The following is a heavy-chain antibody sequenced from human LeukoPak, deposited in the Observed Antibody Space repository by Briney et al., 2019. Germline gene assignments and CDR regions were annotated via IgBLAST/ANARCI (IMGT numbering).Heavy chain of an antibody. CDR3: AKDTVGWLQFGPTFDY. D-gene: IGHD5-24*01. CDR2: ISGRGGST. V-gene: IGHV3-23*01. J-gene: IGHJ4*02. CDR1: GFTFSSYA. Sequence: PGGSLRLSCAASGFTFSSYAMSWVRQAPGKGLEWVSAISGRGGSTYYADSVKGRFTISRDNAKNSLYLQMNSLRAEDTALYYCAKDTVGWLQFGPTFDYWGQGTLVTVSS.